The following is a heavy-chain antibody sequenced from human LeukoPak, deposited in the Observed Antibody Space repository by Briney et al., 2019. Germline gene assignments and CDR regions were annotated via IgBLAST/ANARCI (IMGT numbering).Heavy chain of an antibody. V-gene: IGHV1-18*01. CDR2: ISAYNGNT. J-gene: IGHJ4*02. CDR1: GYTFTSYG. Sequence: GASVKVSCKASGYTFTSYGISWVRQAPGQGLEWMGWISAYNGNTNYAQKLQGRVTMTTDTSTSTAYMELRSLRSDDTAVYYCAREEGEYYDSSGYYYELFFDYWGQGTLVTVSS. CDR3: AREEGEYYDSSGYYYELFFDY. D-gene: IGHD3-22*01.